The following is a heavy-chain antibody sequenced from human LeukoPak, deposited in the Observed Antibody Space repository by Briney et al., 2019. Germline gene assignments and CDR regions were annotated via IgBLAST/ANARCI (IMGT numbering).Heavy chain of an antibody. Sequence: PGGSLRLSCTASGFAFNSFAMNWVRQAPGKGLEWVSSISNSEGSSHYADFVEGRCTISRDNSKNTLHLQMNSLRAEDTAVYYCAKSLGVGGYTRYKGFDQWGQGTLVTVSS. V-gene: IGHV3-23*01. CDR2: ISNSEGSS. CDR3: AKSLGVGGYTRYKGFDQ. J-gene: IGHJ4*02. D-gene: IGHD3-16*02. CDR1: GFAFNSFA.